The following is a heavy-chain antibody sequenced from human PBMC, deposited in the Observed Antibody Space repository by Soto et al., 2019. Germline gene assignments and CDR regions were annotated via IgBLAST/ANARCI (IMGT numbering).Heavy chain of an antibody. Sequence: GGSLRLSCAASGFTFSSYAMSWVRQAPGKGLEWVSAISGSGGSTYYADSVKGRFTISRDNSKNTLYLQMNSLRAEDTAVYYCAKVRYYDFWSGYYLDYWGQGTLVTVSS. CDR2: ISGSGGST. D-gene: IGHD3-3*01. CDR3: AKVRYYDFWSGYYLDY. V-gene: IGHV3-23*01. CDR1: GFTFSSYA. J-gene: IGHJ4*02.